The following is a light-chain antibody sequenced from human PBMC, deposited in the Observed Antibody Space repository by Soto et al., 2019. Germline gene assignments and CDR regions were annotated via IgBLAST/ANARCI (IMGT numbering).Light chain of an antibody. CDR3: QSYDSILSAVV. CDR2: GNS. Sequence: QSVLTQSPSVSGDPGQRVTISCTGSSSNIGAGYDVHWYQQLPGTAPKLLIYGNSNRPSGVPDRFSGSKSGTSASLAITGLQAEDEADYYCQSYDSILSAVVFGGGTKLTVL. J-gene: IGLJ2*01. V-gene: IGLV1-40*01. CDR1: SSNIGAGYD.